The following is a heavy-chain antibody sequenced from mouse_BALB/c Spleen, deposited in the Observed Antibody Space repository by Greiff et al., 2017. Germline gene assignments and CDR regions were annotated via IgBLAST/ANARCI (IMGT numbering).Heavy chain of an antibody. CDR1: GFTFSDYY. J-gene: IGHJ3*01. CDR3: AREGGH. Sequence: VQLQQSGGGLVKPGGSLKLSCAASGFTFSDYYMYWVRQTPEKRLEWVATISDGGSYTYYPDSVKGRFTISRDNAKNNLYLQMSSLKSEDTAMYYCAREGGHWGQGTLVTVSA. V-gene: IGHV5-4*02. CDR2: ISDGGSYT.